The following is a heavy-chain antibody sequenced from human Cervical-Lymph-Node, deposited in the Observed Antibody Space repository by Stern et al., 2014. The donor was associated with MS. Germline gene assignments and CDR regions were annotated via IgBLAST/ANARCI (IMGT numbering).Heavy chain of an antibody. CDR1: GFIFSGFA. CDR2: IWYDGTKK. D-gene: IGHD5-24*01. J-gene: IGHJ4*02. CDR3: ARYGGLIGDGYNHFDS. V-gene: IGHV3-33*01. Sequence: VQLVESGGGVVQPGRSLRLSCTTSGFIFSGFAMHWVRQAPGKGLEWVAVIWYDGTKKYYADSVEGRFTIYRDDSQNKPILHIHILRADDAAVYYCARYGGLIGDGYNHFDSWGQGTLVTVSS.